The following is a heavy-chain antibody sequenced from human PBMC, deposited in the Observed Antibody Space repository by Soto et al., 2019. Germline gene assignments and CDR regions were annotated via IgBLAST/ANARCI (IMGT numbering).Heavy chain of an antibody. D-gene: IGHD3-9*01. CDR3: GRLEGLATISYYFDY. CDR1: GGFVSSSSYS. CDR2: VYYSGST. J-gene: IGHJ4*02. Sequence: QLQLQESGPGLVKPSETLSLTCTVSGGFVSSSSYSWGWVRQPPGQGLEWIGSVYYSGSTYYNPSLGSRVPISVDKAKNQFSLKLMSLSAADTAVYYCGRLEGLATISYYFDYWGQGALVTVSS. V-gene: IGHV4-39*01.